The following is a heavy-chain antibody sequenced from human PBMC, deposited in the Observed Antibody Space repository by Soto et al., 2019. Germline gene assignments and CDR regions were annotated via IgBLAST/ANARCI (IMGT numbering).Heavy chain of an antibody. V-gene: IGHV3-23*01. J-gene: IGHJ4*02. Sequence: QLLESGGGLVQPGGSLRLTCAASGFDFSAYAMSWVRQAPGKGLEWVSGISGRGDSTDYADSVRGRFTISRDNYRNMLDLQMHSLRVEDTAVYYCAKDIGAAGVFDYWGQGILVTVSS. CDR3: AKDIGAAGVFDY. D-gene: IGHD6-13*01. CDR1: GFDFSAYA. CDR2: ISGRGDST.